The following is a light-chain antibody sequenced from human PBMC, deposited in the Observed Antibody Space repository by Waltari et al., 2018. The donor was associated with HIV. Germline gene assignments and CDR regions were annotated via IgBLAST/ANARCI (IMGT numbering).Light chain of an antibody. Sequence: IVLTQSPGTLSLSPGERATLSCRASQSVSSSYLAWYQQRHGQAPRLLIYGASSRATGIPDRFSGGGSGTDFTLTISRLEPEDFAVYYCQQYGSSPSTFGQGTKVEIK. CDR3: QQYGSSPST. CDR1: QSVSSSY. J-gene: IGKJ1*01. V-gene: IGKV3-20*01. CDR2: GAS.